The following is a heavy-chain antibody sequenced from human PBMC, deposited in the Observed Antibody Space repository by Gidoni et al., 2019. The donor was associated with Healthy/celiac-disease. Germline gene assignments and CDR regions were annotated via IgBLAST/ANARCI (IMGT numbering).Heavy chain of an antibody. J-gene: IGHJ2*01. CDR1: GFTFINYG. CDR3: AKARPIYCGGDCLGVGYFDL. CDR2: ISFDGSNK. Sequence: QVQLVESGGGVVQPGRSLRLSCAASGFTFINYGLHWVRQAPGKGLEWLAVISFDGSNKYSADSVKGRFTISRDNSKNTLYLQMNSLRAEDTAVYYCAKARPIYCGGDCLGVGYFDLWGRGTLVTVSS. V-gene: IGHV3-30*18. D-gene: IGHD2-21*02.